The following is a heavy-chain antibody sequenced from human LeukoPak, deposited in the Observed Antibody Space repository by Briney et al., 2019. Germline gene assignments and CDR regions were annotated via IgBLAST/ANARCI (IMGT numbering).Heavy chain of an antibody. CDR2: INHSGST. D-gene: IGHD3-16*01. J-gene: IGHJ6*02. CDR1: GGSFSGYY. CDR3: ARLKSAMGAYYYYYYGMDV. Sequence: SETLSLTCAVYGGSFSGYYWSWIRQPPGKGLEWIGEINHSGSTNYNPSLKSRVTISVDTSKNQFSLELSSVTAADTAVYYCARLKSAMGAYYYYYYGMDVWGQGTTVTVSS. V-gene: IGHV4-34*01.